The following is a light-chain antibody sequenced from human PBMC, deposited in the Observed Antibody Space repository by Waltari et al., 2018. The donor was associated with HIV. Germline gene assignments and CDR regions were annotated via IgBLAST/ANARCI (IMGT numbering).Light chain of an antibody. V-gene: IGKV3-11*01. CDR2: DAS. J-gene: IGKJ2*01. CDR1: QSVFTY. CDR3: QQRRAWPIT. Sequence: EIVLTQSPVTLSFSVGERATVSCRASQSVFTYLAWYHQRPGQPPRLLIYDASNRATGIPPRFSASGSGTDFNLTISGLESEDFGLYFSQQRRAWPITFGQGTKVEIK.